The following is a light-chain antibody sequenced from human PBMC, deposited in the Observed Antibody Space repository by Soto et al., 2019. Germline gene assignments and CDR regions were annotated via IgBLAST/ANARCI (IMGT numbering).Light chain of an antibody. CDR2: DVS. J-gene: IGKJ4*01. V-gene: IGKV3-20*01. CDR3: QQYGSSVGGT. CDR1: QSVSSGY. Sequence: EIVLTQSPGTLSLSPGERGTLSCRASQSVSSGYSAWYQQKPGQAPRLLIYDVSSRATGIPDRFSGSGSGTDFTLTISRLESEDSAVYYCQQYGSSVGGTFGGGTKVEIK.